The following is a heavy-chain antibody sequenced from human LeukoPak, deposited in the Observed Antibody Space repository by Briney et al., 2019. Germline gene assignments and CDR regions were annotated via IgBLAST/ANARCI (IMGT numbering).Heavy chain of an antibody. D-gene: IGHD4-17*01. CDR1: GVSFDDYY. V-gene: IGHV4-34*01. CDR2: INHSGYT. Sequence: SETLSLTCAVSGVSFDDYYWSWVRQTPGKGLEWIGEINHSGYTNDSPSLKSRVTLSIDTSRKQFSLNLRSVTVADAGIYYCTRMTTGHDYWGQGTLVAVSS. CDR3: TRMTTGHDY. J-gene: IGHJ4*02.